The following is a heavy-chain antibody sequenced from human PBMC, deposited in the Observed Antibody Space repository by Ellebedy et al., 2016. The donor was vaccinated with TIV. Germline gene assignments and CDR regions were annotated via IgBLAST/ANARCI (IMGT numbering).Heavy chain of an antibody. J-gene: IGHJ3*02. V-gene: IGHV3-7*04. CDR1: GFTFSSYW. D-gene: IGHD6-19*01. Sequence: GESLKISCAASGFTFSSYWMSWVRQAPGKGLEWVANIKQDGSEKYYVDSVKGRFTISRDNAKNSLYLQMNSLRAEETAVYYCARGAVAGPDAFDIWGQGTMVTVSS. CDR3: ARGAVAGPDAFDI. CDR2: IKQDGSEK.